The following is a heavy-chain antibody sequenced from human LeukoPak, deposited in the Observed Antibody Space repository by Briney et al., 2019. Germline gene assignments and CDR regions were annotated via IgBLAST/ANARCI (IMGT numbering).Heavy chain of an antibody. D-gene: IGHD2-21*02. V-gene: IGHV4-39*07. Sequence: PSETLSLTCSVSGGSISSNGYYWGWIRQPPGKGLEWIGSIYYSGSTFDNPSLKSRVTISVDKSRNQFSLKLSSVTAADTAMYYCARSRDAIDAFDIWGQGTMVTVSS. CDR1: GGSISSNGYY. CDR3: ARSRDAIDAFDI. J-gene: IGHJ3*02. CDR2: IYYSGST.